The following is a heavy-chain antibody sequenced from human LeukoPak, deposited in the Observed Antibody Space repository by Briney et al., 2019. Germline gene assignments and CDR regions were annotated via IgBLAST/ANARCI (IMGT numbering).Heavy chain of an antibody. CDR3: VSRSEQFDYGMDV. Sequence: PSETLSLTCTVSGVSISSYYWSWLRQPPGKGLEWIGYIYYSGSTNYNTSLKSRVTISVDTSKNQFSLKLSSVTAADTAVYYCVSRSEQFDYGMDVWGQGTTVTVSS. CDR1: GVSISSYY. D-gene: IGHD6-6*01. V-gene: IGHV4-59*01. J-gene: IGHJ6*02. CDR2: IYYSGST.